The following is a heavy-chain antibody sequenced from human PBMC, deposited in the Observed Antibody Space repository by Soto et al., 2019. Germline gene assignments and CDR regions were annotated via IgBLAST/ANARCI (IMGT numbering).Heavy chain of an antibody. V-gene: IGHV3-23*01. CDR3: AKDGYTGFDPSHFDY. CDR2: ISGSGGST. Sequence: GGSLRLSCAASGFTFSSYAMSWVRQAPGKGLERVSTISGSGGSTYYADSVKSRFTISRVNSKTTLYLQMNSLRAEDTAVYYCAKDGYTGFDPSHFDYWGQGTLVTVSS. CDR1: GFTFSSYA. J-gene: IGHJ4*02. D-gene: IGHD5-12*01.